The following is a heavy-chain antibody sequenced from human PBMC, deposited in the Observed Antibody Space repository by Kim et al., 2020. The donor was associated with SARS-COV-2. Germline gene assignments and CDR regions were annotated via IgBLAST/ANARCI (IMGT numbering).Heavy chain of an antibody. CDR2: IWYDGSNK. D-gene: IGHD1-7*01. J-gene: IGHJ4*02. CDR1: GFTFSSYG. CDR3: ARAGGARELELLVRIDY. Sequence: GGSLRLSCAASGFTFSSYGMHWVRQAPGKGLEWVAVIWYDGSNKYYADSVKGRFTISRDNSKNTLYLQMNSLRAEDTAVYYCARAGGARELELLVRIDYWGQGTLVTVSS. V-gene: IGHV3-33*01.